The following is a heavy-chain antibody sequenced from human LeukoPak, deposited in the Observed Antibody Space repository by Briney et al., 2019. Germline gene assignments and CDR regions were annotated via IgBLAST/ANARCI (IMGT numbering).Heavy chain of an antibody. V-gene: IGHV3-21*01. J-gene: IGHJ4*02. CDR3: ARDLRL. Sequence: GGSLRLSCAASGFTFSSFSMNWVRQAPGKGLEWASSITSSSNYIYYANSVRGRFTISRDNAKNSLYLQMNSLRAEDTAVYYCARDLRLWGQGTLVTVSS. CDR1: GFTFSSFS. CDR2: ITSSSNYI.